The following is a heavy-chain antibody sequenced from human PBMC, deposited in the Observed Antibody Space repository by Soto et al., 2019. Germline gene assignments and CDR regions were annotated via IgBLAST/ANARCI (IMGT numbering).Heavy chain of an antibody. V-gene: IGHV1-69*01. CDR1: GGTFSSHV. D-gene: IGHD3-10*01. CDR3: ARDLEFRDGNISHLDY. J-gene: IGHJ4*02. CDR2: IMPIIGTA. Sequence: QVQLVQSGAEVKKPGSSVKVSCKASGGTFSSHVFNWVRQAPGQGLEWMGGIMPIIGTANYAQKFQGRVTMTADESTGTAYMELSSLRAEDTAVYYCARDLEFRDGNISHLDYWGQGTLVTVSS.